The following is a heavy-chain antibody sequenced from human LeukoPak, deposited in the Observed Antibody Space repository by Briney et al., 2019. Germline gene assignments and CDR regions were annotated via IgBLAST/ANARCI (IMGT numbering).Heavy chain of an antibody. V-gene: IGHV4-31*03. CDR3: SRGLDSRKLGY. Sequence: SETLSLTRTVSVASFSSGDQYWNWIRQSPGKGLEWIGSIHPSGRLYNNPSLESRVTISIDTSKNQFSLNLTSVTAADTAVYFRSRGLDSRKLGYWGQGTLVTVSS. J-gene: IGHJ4*02. CDR2: IHPSGRL. CDR1: VASFSSGDQY. D-gene: IGHD3-22*01.